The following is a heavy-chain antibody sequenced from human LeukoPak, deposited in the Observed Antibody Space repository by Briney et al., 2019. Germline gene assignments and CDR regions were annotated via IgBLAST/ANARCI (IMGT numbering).Heavy chain of an antibody. CDR3: ARASPIRVWGSYRYTPTFDY. J-gene: IGHJ4*02. D-gene: IGHD3-16*02. CDR2: INTNTGNP. V-gene: IGHV7-4-1*02. CDR1: GYTFTSYA. Sequence: ASVKVSCKASGYTFTSYAMNWVRQAPGQGLEWMGWINTNTGNPTYAQGFTGRFVFSLDTSVSTAYLQISSLKAEDTAVYYCARASPIRVWGSYRYTPTFDYWGQGTLVTVSS.